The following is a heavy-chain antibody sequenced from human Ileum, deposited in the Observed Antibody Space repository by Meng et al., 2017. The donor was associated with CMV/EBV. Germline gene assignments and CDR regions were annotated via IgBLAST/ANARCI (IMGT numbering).Heavy chain of an antibody. CDR1: GLTISSYE. CDR2: ITSSGDTR. CDR3: ARQGSHGWDYTSGSPLDY. D-gene: IGHD3-10*01. J-gene: IGHJ4*02. V-gene: IGHV3-48*03. Sequence: GGSLRLSCAASGLTISSYEMNWVRQAPGKGLEWVSYITSSGDTRNYADSVKGRFTISRDNAKNSLYLQMSSLRAEDTAVYYCARQGSHGWDYTSGSPLDYWGQGTPVTVSS.